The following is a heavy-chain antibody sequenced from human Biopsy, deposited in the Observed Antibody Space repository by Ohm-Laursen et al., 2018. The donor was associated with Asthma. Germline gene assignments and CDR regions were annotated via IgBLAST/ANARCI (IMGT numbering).Heavy chain of an antibody. V-gene: IGHV1-69*13. CDR2: IMTVFGTT. J-gene: IGHJ6*02. D-gene: IGHD6-19*01. CDR3: ARCQVGYSSGWSLLLKKIYYSGMDV. Sequence: GASVKVSCKAPGGTFSNFALSWVRQAPGQGLEWLGGIMTVFGTTNHAQKFQGRVTITADESTSTAYMEVTSLRSEDTAIYYCARCQVGYSSGWSLLLKKIYYSGMDVWGQGTAVTVSS. CDR1: GGTFSNFA.